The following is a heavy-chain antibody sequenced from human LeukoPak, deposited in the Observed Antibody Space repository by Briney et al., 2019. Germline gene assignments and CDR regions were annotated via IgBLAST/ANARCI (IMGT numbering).Heavy chain of an antibody. Sequence: SETLSLTCKVNVGSFSGYHWTWIRQPPGKGLEWIGEINHSGSTNYNPSLKSRVTISVDTSKNQFSLKLSSVTAADTAVYYCARPRFLYGSGSYLNWGQGTLVTVSS. CDR2: INHSGST. CDR3: ARPRFLYGSGSYLN. J-gene: IGHJ4*02. D-gene: IGHD3-10*01. CDR1: VGSFSGYH. V-gene: IGHV4-34*01.